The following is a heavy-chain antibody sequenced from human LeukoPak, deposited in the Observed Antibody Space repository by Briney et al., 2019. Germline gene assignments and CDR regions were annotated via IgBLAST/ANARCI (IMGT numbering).Heavy chain of an antibody. V-gene: IGHV3-33*01. CDR3: ARGQPPSYYDMDV. CDR2: IWSDGSSK. Sequence: GGSLRLSCAASGFTFSSYGMHWVRQAPGKGLEWVAVIWSDGSSKHYADSVKGRFTISRDNSKSTLYLQMNSLRAEDTALYYCARGQPPSYYDMDVWGQGTTVTVSS. J-gene: IGHJ6*02. CDR1: GFTFSSYG. D-gene: IGHD6-13*01.